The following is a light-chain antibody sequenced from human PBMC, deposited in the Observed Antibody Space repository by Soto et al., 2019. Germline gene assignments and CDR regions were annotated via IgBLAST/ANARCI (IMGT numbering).Light chain of an antibody. Sequence: IVLTPAPRTLSLSPGERATLSCRASQSVSSSNLAWYQQIPGQAPRLLIYGASSRATGVPDRFSGSGSATDFTLTISRLEPEDFAVYYCQQYSRSRLTFGGGTRWIS. CDR2: GAS. CDR3: QQYSRSRLT. V-gene: IGKV3-20*01. J-gene: IGKJ4*01. CDR1: QSVSSSN.